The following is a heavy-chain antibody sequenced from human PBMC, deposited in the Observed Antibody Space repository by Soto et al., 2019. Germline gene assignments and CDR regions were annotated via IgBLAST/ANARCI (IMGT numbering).Heavy chain of an antibody. CDR3: AREPVYSSSWYGDYYYGMDV. V-gene: IGHV4-34*01. CDR1: GGSFSGYY. Sequence: SETLSLSCAVYGGSFSGYYWSCIRQPPGKGREWIGEINHSGSTNYNPSLKSRVTISVDTSKNQFSMKLSSVTAADTAVYYCAREPVYSSSWYGDYYYGMDVWGQGTTVT. D-gene: IGHD6-13*01. J-gene: IGHJ6*02. CDR2: INHSGST.